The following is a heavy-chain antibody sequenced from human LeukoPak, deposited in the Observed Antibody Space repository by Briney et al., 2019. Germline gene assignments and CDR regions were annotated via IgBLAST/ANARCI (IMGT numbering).Heavy chain of an antibody. D-gene: IGHD2-8*01. CDR2: INHSGST. J-gene: IGHJ3*02. Sequence: PSETLPLTCAVYGGSFSGYYWSWIRQPPGKGLEWIGEINHSGSTNYNPSLKSRVTISVDTSKNQFSLKLSSVTAADTAVYYCARGPGYADAFDIWGQGTMVTVSS. CDR1: GGSFSGYY. V-gene: IGHV4-34*01. CDR3: ARGPGYADAFDI.